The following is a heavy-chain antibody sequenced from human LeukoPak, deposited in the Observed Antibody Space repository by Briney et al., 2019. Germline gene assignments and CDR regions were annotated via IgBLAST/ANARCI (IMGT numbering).Heavy chain of an antibody. CDR1: GFTFTSSA. D-gene: IGHD3-10*01. CDR3: AARPIWFGTSGFDP. Sequence: PQASVKVSCKASGFTFTSSAMQWVRQARGQRLEWIGWIVVGSGNTNYAQKFQERVTITRDMSTSTAYMELSSLRSEDTAVYYCAARPIWFGTSGFDPWGQGTLVTVSS. CDR2: IVVGSGNT. J-gene: IGHJ5*02. V-gene: IGHV1-58*02.